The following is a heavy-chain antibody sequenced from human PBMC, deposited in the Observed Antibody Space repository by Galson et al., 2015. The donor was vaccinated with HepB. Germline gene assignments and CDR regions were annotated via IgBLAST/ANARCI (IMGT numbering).Heavy chain of an antibody. CDR2: ISAYNGNT. V-gene: IGHV1-18*04. CDR3: AREESGYDLYYYYYGMDV. Sequence: SVKVSCKASGYTFTSYGISWVRQAPGQGLEWMGWISAYNGNTNYAQKLQGRVTMTTDTSTSTAYMELRSLRSDDTAVYYCAREESGYDLYYYYYGMDVWGQGTTVTVSS. J-gene: IGHJ6*02. CDR1: GYTFTSYG. D-gene: IGHD5-12*01.